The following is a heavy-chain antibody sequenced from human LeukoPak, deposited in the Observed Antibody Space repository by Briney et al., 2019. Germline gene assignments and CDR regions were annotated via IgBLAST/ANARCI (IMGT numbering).Heavy chain of an antibody. D-gene: IGHD3-3*01. CDR3: ARGKGEWLLSYYFDY. CDR2: IIPMLGIA. CDR1: GGTFSSYA. J-gene: IGHJ4*02. V-gene: IGHV1-69*04. Sequence: SVTVSCKASGGTFSSYAISWVRQAPGQGLEWMGSIIPMLGIANYAQKFQGRVTITADKSTSTAYKELSSLRSEERAVYYCARGKGEWLLSYYFDYWGQGTLVTVSS.